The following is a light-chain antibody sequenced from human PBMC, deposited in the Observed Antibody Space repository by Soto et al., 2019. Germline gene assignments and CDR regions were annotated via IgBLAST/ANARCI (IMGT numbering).Light chain of an antibody. CDR2: DAS. CDR3: QQRSNWPSIT. J-gene: IGKJ5*01. CDR1: QSVSSY. V-gene: IGKV3-11*01. Sequence: IVMTQSPVTLSLSPGERATLSCRASQSVSSYLAWYQQKPGQAPRLLIYDASNRATGIPARFSGSGSGTDFTLTISSLEPEDFAVYYCQQRSNWPSITFGQGTRPEIK.